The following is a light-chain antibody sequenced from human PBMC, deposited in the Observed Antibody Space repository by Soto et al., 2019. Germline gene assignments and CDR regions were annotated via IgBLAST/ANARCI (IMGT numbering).Light chain of an antibody. J-gene: IGLJ2*01. CDR3: QSYDSSLSPPVG. CDR2: GNS. V-gene: IGLV1-40*01. CDR1: SSNIGAGYD. Sequence: QSVLTQPPSVSGAPGQRVTISCTGSSSNIGAGYDVHWYQQLPGTAPKLLIYGNSNRPSGVPDRFSGSKSGTSASLAITGLHAEDEADYYCQSYDSSLSPPVGFGGGTKLTVL.